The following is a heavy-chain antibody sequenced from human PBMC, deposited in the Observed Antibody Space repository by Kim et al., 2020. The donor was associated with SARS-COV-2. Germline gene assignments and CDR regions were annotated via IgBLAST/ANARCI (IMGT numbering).Heavy chain of an antibody. D-gene: IGHD3-22*01. Sequence: SVKVSCKASGGTFSSFAISWVRQAPGQGLEWMGRIIPVLGIPNYAQLFQGRVTITADESTSTTYMELRSLRSEDTAVYYCARAVQPGTFDSSGYYYYWG. V-gene: IGHV1-69*04. CDR3: ARAVQPGTFDSSGYYYY. CDR2: IIPVLGIP. CDR1: GGTFSSFA. J-gene: IGHJ4*01.